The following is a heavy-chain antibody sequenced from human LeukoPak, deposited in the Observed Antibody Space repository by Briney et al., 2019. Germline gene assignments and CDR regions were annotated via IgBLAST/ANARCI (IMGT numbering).Heavy chain of an antibody. D-gene: IGHD1-26*01. V-gene: IGHV1-18*01. Sequence: ASAKVSCKASGYTFTSYGISWVRQAPGQGLEWMGWISAYNGNTNYAQKLQGRVTMTTDTSTSTAYMELRSLRSDDTAVYYCARFWGRIVGATNDYWGQGTLVTVSS. J-gene: IGHJ4*02. CDR2: ISAYNGNT. CDR3: ARFWGRIVGATNDY. CDR1: GYTFTSYG.